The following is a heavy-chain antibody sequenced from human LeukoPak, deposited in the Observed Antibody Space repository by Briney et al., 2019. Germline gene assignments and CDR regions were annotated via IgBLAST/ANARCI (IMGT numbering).Heavy chain of an antibody. D-gene: IGHD6-19*01. V-gene: IGHV1-46*01. J-gene: IGHJ5*02. CDR2: INPSGGST. CDR1: GYTFTSYY. Sequence: ASVKVSCKASGYTFTSYYMHWVRQAPGQGLEWMGIINPSGGSTSYAQEFQGRVTMTRDTSTSTVYMELSSLRSEDTAVYYCARDGRIAVAGTVPNWFDPWGQETLVTVSS. CDR3: ARDGRIAVAGTVPNWFDP.